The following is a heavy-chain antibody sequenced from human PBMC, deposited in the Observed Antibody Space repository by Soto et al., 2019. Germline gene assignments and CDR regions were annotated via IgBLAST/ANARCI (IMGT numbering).Heavy chain of an antibody. CDR2: ISYDGSNK. J-gene: IGHJ6*02. Sequence: QVQLVESGGGVVQPGRSLRLSCAASGFTFSSYAMHWVRQAPGKGLEWVAVISYDGSNKYYADSVKGRFTISRDNSKNTLYLQRNSLRAEDTAVYYCARESGYQLLNYYYGMDVWGQGTTVTVSS. D-gene: IGHD2-2*01. CDR1: GFTFSSYA. CDR3: ARESGYQLLNYYYGMDV. V-gene: IGHV3-30-3*01.